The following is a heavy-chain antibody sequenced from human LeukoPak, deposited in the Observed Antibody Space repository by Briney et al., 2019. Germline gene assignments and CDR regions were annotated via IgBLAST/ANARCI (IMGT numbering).Heavy chain of an antibody. Sequence: SQTLSLTCAISGDIVSSNSATWHWLRQSPSRGLEWLGRTYYRYKWYKYYAVSVKGRITINPDTSKNQVSLQLNSVTPEDTAVYYCARGPSYFQHWGQGTLVTVSS. CDR1: GDIVSSNSAT. V-gene: IGHV6-1*01. J-gene: IGHJ1*01. CDR3: ARGPSYFQH. CDR2: TYYRYKWYK.